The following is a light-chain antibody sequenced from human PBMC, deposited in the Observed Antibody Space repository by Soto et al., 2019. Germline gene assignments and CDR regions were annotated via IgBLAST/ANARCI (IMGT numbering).Light chain of an antibody. CDR3: QHYNNFPLT. J-gene: IGKJ4*01. V-gene: IGKV3-15*01. CDR2: DAS. CDR1: QSVSNN. Sequence: EIVMTQSPATLSVSPGERATLSCRASQSVSNNLAWYQQTPGQAPRLLIYDASTRATGIPARFSGSGSGTEFTLTISSLQSDDVAVYYCQHYNNFPLTFGGGTKVEIK.